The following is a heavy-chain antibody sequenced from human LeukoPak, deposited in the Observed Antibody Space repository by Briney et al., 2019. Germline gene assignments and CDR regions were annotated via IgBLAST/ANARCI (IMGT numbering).Heavy chain of an antibody. J-gene: IGHJ6*02. V-gene: IGHV1-69*13. D-gene: IGHD2-2*01. Sequence: SVKVSCKASGGTFSSYAISWVRQAPGQGLERMGGIIPIFGTANYAQKFQGRVTITADESTSTAYMELSSLRSEDTAVYYCARDKDIVVVPAAMPSNPYGMDVWGQGTTVTVSS. CDR1: GGTFSSYA. CDR2: IIPIFGTA. CDR3: ARDKDIVVVPAAMPSNPYGMDV.